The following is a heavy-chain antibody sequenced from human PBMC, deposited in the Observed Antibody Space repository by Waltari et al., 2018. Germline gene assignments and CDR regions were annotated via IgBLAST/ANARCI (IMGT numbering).Heavy chain of an antibody. CDR2: VSWSGATV. Sequence: EVQLVESGGGLVQPGRSLRLSCAAAGFAFCVYAMHGVRQVPGKGLEWVSVVSWSGATVGYADSVNGRFAISRDNAKNSLYLQMNSLRVEDTAFYYCAASRGVYWYFDFWGRGTLVSVSS. D-gene: IGHD3-16*01. V-gene: IGHV3-9*01. CDR1: GFAFCVYA. J-gene: IGHJ2*01. CDR3: AASRGVYWYFDF.